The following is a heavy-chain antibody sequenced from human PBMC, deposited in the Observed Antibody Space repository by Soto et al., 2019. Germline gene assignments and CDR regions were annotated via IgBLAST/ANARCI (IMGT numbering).Heavy chain of an antibody. D-gene: IGHD2-2*01. CDR2: ISWDGGST. CDR3: ATTYQGYFDY. CDR1: GFTFDDYT. Sequence: EVQLVESGGVVVQPGGSLRLSCAASGFTFDDYTMHWVRQAPGKGLGWVSLISWDGGSTYYADSVKGRFTISRDNSKNSLYLQMNSLRTEDTALYYCATTYQGYFDYWGQGTLVTVSS. J-gene: IGHJ4*02. V-gene: IGHV3-43*01.